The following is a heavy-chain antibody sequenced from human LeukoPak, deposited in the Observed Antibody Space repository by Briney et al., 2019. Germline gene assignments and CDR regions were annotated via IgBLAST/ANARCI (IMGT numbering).Heavy chain of an antibody. D-gene: IGHD1-26*01. V-gene: IGHV1-3*01. J-gene: IGHJ4*02. CDR3: ARDSGSGSNDY. CDR2: ISAGNGNT. CDR1: GYTFTSYA. Sequence: ASVKVSCKASGYTFTSYAIHWVRQAPGQRLEWMGWISAGNGNTKYSQNSQGRVTFISNTSATTAFMELSSLRSEDAAVYYCARDSGSGSNDYWGQGTLVTVSS.